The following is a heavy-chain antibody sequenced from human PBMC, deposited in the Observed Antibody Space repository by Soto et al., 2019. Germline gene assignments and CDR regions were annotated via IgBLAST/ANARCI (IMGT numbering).Heavy chain of an antibody. D-gene: IGHD3-22*01. J-gene: IGHJ4*02. CDR2: INHSGST. Sequence: PSETLSLTCAVYGGSFSGYYCIFIRHAPCKGLEWIVEINHSGSTNYNPSLKSRVTISVDTSKNQFSLKLSSVTAADTAVYHCASLPDYYDSSGYYGFDYWGQGTLVTVSS. CDR1: GGSFSGYY. CDR3: ASLPDYYDSSGYYGFDY. V-gene: IGHV4-34*01.